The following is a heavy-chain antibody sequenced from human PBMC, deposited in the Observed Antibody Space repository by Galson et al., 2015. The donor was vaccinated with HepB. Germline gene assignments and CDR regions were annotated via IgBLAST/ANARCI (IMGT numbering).Heavy chain of an antibody. Sequence: SLRLSCAASGFTFSSYAMHWVRQAPGKGLEWVAVISYDGSNKYYADSVKGRFTISRDNAKNTMYLQMNSLRDEDTAVYYCARYTSGKGFDDWGQGTLVTVSS. CDR2: ISYDGSNK. D-gene: IGHD3-10*01. V-gene: IGHV3-30*04. CDR1: GFTFSSYA. CDR3: ARYTSGKGFDD. J-gene: IGHJ4*02.